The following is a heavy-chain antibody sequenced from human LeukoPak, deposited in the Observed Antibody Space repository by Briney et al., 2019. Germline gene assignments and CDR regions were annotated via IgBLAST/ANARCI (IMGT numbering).Heavy chain of an antibody. CDR2: ISSSSTYI. CDR3: ARAPYGSGSYSGSDY. Sequence: GGSLRLSCAASGFTVSSNYMSWVRQAPGKGLEWVSSISSSSTYIYYADSVKGRFTISRDNAKNSLYLQMSSLRAEDTAVYYCARAPYGSGSYSGSDYWGQGTLVTVSS. J-gene: IGHJ4*02. D-gene: IGHD3-10*01. CDR1: GFTVSSNY. V-gene: IGHV3-21*01.